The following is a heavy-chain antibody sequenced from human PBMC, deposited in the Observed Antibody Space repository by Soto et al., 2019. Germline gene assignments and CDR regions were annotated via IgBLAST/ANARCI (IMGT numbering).Heavy chain of an antibody. J-gene: IGHJ4*02. CDR1: GYTFTSYG. D-gene: IGHD3-10*01. CDR2: ISAYNGNT. CDR3: ARTGFYYYGSGSPVAVDY. V-gene: IGHV1-18*01. Sequence: QVQLVQSGAEVKKPGASVKVSCKASGYTFTSYGISWVRQAPGQGLEWMGWISAYNGNTNYAQKLQGRVTMTTDTSTSTAYMELRSLRSDNTAVYYCARTGFYYYGSGSPVAVDYWGQGTLVTVSS.